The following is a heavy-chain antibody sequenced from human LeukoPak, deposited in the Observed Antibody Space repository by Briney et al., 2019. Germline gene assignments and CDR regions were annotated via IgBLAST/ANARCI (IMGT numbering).Heavy chain of an antibody. CDR2: IYYSGND. Sequence: SETLSLTCSVSGGSISTSSYYWGWIRQPPGKGLEWIGAIYYSGNDIYNPSLESRVTISVDTSKSHFSLKLSSVTAADTAVYYCAATSGVAAIDYWGQGTLVTVSS. V-gene: IGHV4-39*07. D-gene: IGHD2-2*02. CDR1: GGSISTSSYY. CDR3: AATSGVAAIDY. J-gene: IGHJ4*02.